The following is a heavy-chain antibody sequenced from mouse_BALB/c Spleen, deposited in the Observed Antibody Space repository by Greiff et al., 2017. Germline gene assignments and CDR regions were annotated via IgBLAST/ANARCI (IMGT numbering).Heavy chain of an antibody. CDR2: ISSGGST. D-gene: IGHD2-3*01. Sequence: DVMLVESGGGLVKPGGSLKLSCAASGFTFSSYAMSWVRQTPEKRLEWVASISSGGSTYYPDSVKGRFTISRDNARNILYLQMSSLRSEDTAMYYCARRAPDGYYSAWFAYWGQGTLVTVSA. CDR1: GFTFSSYA. V-gene: IGHV5-6-5*01. J-gene: IGHJ3*01. CDR3: ARRAPDGYYSAWFAY.